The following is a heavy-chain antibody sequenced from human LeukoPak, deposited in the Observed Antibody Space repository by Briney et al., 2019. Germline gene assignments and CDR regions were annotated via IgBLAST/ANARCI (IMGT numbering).Heavy chain of an antibody. Sequence: GESLKICCEGSGYSFTCYWIGWGREMRGKGLEWLGIIYPGDSATRYSPSFQGQVTISADKSISTAYLQWSSLKASDTAMYYCARPCCSSTTCYRSYFDYWGQGTLVTVSS. V-gene: IGHV5-51*01. J-gene: IGHJ4*02. CDR3: ARPCCSSTTCYRSYFDY. CDR2: IYPGDSAT. D-gene: IGHD2-2*02. CDR1: GYSFTCYW.